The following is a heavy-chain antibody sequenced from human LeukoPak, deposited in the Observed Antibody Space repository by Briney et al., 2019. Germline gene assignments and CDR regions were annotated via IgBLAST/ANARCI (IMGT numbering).Heavy chain of an antibody. CDR2: IYYSGST. V-gene: IGHV4-39*01. Sequence: SETLSLTCTVSGGSISSSSYYWGWIRQPPGKGLEWIGSIYYSGSTYYNPSLKSRVAISVDTSKNQFSLKLSSVTAADTAVYYCARHGLDYGGNRYYFDYWGQGTLVTASS. J-gene: IGHJ4*02. D-gene: IGHD4-23*01. CDR1: GGSISSSSYY. CDR3: ARHGLDYGGNRYYFDY.